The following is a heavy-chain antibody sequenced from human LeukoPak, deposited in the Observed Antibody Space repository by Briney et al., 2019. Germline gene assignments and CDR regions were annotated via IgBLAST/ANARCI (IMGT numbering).Heavy chain of an antibody. D-gene: IGHD1-14*01. Sequence: AAGSLRLSCAASGFTVITNDMTWVRQAPGKGLEWVSVLYSDGNTKYADSVQGRFTISRDNSKNTLYLEMNSLSPDDTAVYYCARGVEPLAANTLAYWGQGTLVTVSS. CDR1: GFTVITND. CDR2: LYSDGNT. CDR3: ARGVEPLAANTLAY. V-gene: IGHV3-53*01. J-gene: IGHJ4*02.